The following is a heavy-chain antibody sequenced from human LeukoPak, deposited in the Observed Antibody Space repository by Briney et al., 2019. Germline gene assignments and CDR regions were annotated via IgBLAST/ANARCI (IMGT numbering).Heavy chain of an antibody. CDR1: GYTFTGYY. CDR3: ARDKYYYGSVSLNYFDY. Sequence: GASVKVSCKASGYTFTGYYMHWVRQAPGQGLEWMGWINPNSGGTNYAQKFQGRVTMTRDTSISTAYMELSRLRSDDTAVYYCARDKYYYGSVSLNYFDYWGQGTLVTVSS. J-gene: IGHJ4*02. V-gene: IGHV1-2*02. CDR2: INPNSGGT. D-gene: IGHD3-10*01.